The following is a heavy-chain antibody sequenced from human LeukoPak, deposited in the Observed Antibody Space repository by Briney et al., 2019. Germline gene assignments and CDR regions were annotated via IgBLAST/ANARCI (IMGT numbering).Heavy chain of an antibody. CDR1: RFTFSSYA. CDR2: ISYSGLST. V-gene: IGHV3-23*01. J-gene: IGHJ6*02. Sequence: GGSLRLSCAGSRFTFSSYAMNWVRQAPGKGLQWVSSISYSGLSTYYADSVKGRFTISRDNSKNTLFLQMNSLRAEDTAIYYCAKTPGNGTMTVAKYGMDVWGQGTTVTVSS. CDR3: AKTPGNGTMTVAKYGMDV. D-gene: IGHD3-22*01.